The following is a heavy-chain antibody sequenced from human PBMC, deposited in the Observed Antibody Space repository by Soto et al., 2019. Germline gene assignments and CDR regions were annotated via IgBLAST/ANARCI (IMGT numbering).Heavy chain of an antibody. CDR3: ARAVAVAADFDY. V-gene: IGHV1-69*13. CDR2: IMPVFPTP. D-gene: IGHD6-19*01. CDR1: GGTFSTSA. Sequence: SVKVSCKASGGTFSTSAISWVRQAPGQGLEWMGGIMPVFPTPDCAQKFQGRVTITADESTTTAYLELSGLRSDDTAVYYCARAVAVAADFDYWGQGTLVTSPQ. J-gene: IGHJ4*02.